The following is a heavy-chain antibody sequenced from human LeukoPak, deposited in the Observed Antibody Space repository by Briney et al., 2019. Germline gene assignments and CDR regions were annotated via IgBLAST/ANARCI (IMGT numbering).Heavy chain of an antibody. D-gene: IGHD3-16*01. CDR3: ARIKLDYAVFTLRPIYYFDY. V-gene: IGHV4-61*05. CDR1: GGSISSSSYY. J-gene: IGHJ4*02. CDR2: VFYSGST. Sequence: PSETLSLTCTVSGGSISSSSYYWGWIRQPPGKGLEWIGYVFYSGSTKYNPSLKSRVTISLDTSKNQFSLRLSSVTAADTAVYYCARIKLDYAVFTLRPIYYFDYWGQGTLVTVSS.